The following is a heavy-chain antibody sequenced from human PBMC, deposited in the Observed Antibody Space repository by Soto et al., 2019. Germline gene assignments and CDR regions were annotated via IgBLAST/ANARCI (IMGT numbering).Heavy chain of an antibody. J-gene: IGHJ5*02. CDR1: GFSFSDSW. Sequence: EVQVVESGGGLVQPGESLRLSCAASGFSFSDSWMHWVRQAPGKGLMWVSRINSDGSSTNHADSVKGRFTISRDNSRNTLYLQMSSLRAEDTAVYYCARGNQWFDPWGQGTLVTVSS. CDR2: INSDGSST. CDR3: ARGNQWFDP. V-gene: IGHV3-74*01.